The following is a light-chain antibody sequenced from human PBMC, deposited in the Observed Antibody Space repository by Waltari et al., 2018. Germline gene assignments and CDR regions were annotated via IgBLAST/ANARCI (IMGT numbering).Light chain of an antibody. CDR1: VLAKRY. CDR2: KDS. V-gene: IGLV3-27*01. Sequence: SYELTQPSSVSVSPGQTARITCSGEVLAKRYTRWFQQKPGQAPVLVIYKDSGRPSGLPERVSGSSAGTTVTLTISGAQVEDEADYYCYSVDDNKRVFGGGTKLTVL. J-gene: IGLJ2*01. CDR3: YSVDDNKRV.